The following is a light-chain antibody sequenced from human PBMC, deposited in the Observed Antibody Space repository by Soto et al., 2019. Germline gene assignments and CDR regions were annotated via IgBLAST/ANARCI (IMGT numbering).Light chain of an antibody. CDR2: GAS. J-gene: IGKJ4*01. Sequence: DIQMTQSPSSLSASVGDRVTITCRASQRIRSYVNWYQQKPGIGPKLLIYGASSLQSAVPSRFRGSGAGTEFTLTISSLQPEDFATYYCQQSYTTPRTFGGGTKVDIK. V-gene: IGKV1-39*01. CDR1: QRIRSY. CDR3: QQSYTTPRT.